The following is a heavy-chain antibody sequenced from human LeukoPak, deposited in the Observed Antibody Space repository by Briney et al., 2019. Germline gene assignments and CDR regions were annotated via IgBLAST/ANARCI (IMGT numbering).Heavy chain of an antibody. D-gene: IGHD2-15*01. CDR1: GGSISSSSYY. Sequence: SETLSLTCTVSGGSISSSSYYWGWIRQPPGKGLEWIGSIYYSGSTYYNPSLKSRVTISVDTSKNQFSPKLSSVTAADTAVYYCASSYCSGGSCYPNWFDPWGQGTLVTVSS. CDR3: ASSYCSGGSCYPNWFDP. CDR2: IYYSGST. V-gene: IGHV4-39*01. J-gene: IGHJ5*02.